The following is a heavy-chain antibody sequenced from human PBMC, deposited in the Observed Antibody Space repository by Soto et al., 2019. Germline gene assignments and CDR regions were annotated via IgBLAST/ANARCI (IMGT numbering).Heavy chain of an antibody. D-gene: IGHD6-13*01. CDR2: INPSGGST. CDR3: AREGVAGMVVWHYYYGMDV. CDR1: GYTFSSYY. J-gene: IGHJ6*02. V-gene: IGHV1-46*01. Sequence: GACMKVDCKASGYTFSSYYMQWVQHVPGQGLEWMGIINPSGGSTSYAQKFQGRVTMTRDTSTSTVYMELSSLRSEDTAVYYCAREGVAGMVVWHYYYGMDVWG.